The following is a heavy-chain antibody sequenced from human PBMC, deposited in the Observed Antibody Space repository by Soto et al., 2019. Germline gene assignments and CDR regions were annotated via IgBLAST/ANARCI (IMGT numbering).Heavy chain of an antibody. J-gene: IGHJ5*02. D-gene: IGHD2-15*01. CDR3: ARALYTRYCSGGSCPNWFDP. Sequence: SQTLSHTCTVYDGSFSGYYWSWIRQHPGKWLEWIGEINHSGSTNYNPSLKSRVTISVDTSKNQFSLKLSSVTAADTAVYYCARALYTRYCSGGSCPNWFDPWGQGTLVTVSS. CDR2: INHSGST. CDR1: DGSFSGYY. V-gene: IGHV4-34*01.